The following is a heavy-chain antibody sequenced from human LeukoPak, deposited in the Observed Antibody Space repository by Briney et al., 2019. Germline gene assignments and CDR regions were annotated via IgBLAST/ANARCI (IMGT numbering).Heavy chain of an antibody. CDR3: ARHRKYYDILTGYYEGAFDI. D-gene: IGHD3-9*01. J-gene: IGHJ3*02. CDR1: GGSISSSSYY. V-gene: IGHV4-39*01. Sequence: PSETLSLTCTVSGGSISSSSYYWGWIRQPPGKGLEWIGSIYYSGNTYYNPSLKSRVTISVDTSKNQFSLKLSSVTAADTAVYYCARHRKYYDILTGYYEGAFDIWGQGTMVTVSS. CDR2: IYYSGNT.